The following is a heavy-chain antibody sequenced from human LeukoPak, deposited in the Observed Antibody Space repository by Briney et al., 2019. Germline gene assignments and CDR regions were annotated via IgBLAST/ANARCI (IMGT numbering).Heavy chain of an antibody. CDR3: ARVAVGRAERHSSGWYSATAYDAFHI. CDR2: INPDSGDT. Sequence: ASVKVSCKASGYTFSDYYMHWVRQAPGQGLEWMGWINPDSGDTNYAQKFQGRVTMTRDTSISTAYMEFSRLRSDDTAVYYCARVAVGRAERHSSGWYSATAYDAFHIWGQGTMVTVSS. D-gene: IGHD6-19*01. CDR1: GYTFSDYY. J-gene: IGHJ3*02. V-gene: IGHV1-2*02.